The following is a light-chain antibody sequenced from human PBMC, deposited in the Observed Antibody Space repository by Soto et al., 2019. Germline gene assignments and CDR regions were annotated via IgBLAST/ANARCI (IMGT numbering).Light chain of an antibody. Sequence: DIQMTQSPSTLSASVGDRVTITCRASQSINNWLAWYQQKPGKAPKLFIFKASTLESGVPSRFCGSRSGTEFTLSISSLQPDDFATYFCQQYESFPRTFGQGTKVEIK. CDR1: QSINNW. J-gene: IGKJ1*01. CDR3: QQYESFPRT. CDR2: KAS. V-gene: IGKV1-5*03.